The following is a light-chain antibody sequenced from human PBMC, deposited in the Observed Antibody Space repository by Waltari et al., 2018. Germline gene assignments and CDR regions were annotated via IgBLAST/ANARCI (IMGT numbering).Light chain of an antibody. CDR3: CSNVGSSVF. J-gene: IGLJ2*01. V-gene: IGLV2-23*03. CDR2: EGN. CDR1: NSNVGSYNL. Sequence: QSALTQPASVSGSPGQSITLSCPGFNSNVGSYNLVSWYQKHPGKAPKLLIYEGNRRPSGVSKRFSGSKSDNTASLTLSGLQAEDEADYYCCSNVGSSVFFGGGTKLTVL.